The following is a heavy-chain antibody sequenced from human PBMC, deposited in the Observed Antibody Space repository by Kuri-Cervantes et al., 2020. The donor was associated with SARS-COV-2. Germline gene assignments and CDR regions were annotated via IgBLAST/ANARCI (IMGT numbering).Heavy chain of an antibody. CDR3: ARAGGSGGTSNYYYYMDV. CDR1: GFTFSSHI. CDR2: TSSGSTYI. V-gene: IGHV3-21*01. J-gene: IGHJ6*03. D-gene: IGHD2-15*01. Sequence: ETLSLTCAASGFTFSSHIMNWVRQAPGKGLEWVSCTSSGSTYIYYVDSVKGRFTISRDNAKNSLYLQMNSLRAEDTAVYYCARAGGSGGTSNYYYYMDVWGKGTTVTVSS.